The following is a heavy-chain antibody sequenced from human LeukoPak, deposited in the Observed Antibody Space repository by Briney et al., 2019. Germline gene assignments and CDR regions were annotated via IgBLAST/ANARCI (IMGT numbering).Heavy chain of an antibody. J-gene: IGHJ5*02. CDR1: GFPFSSHGM. Sequence: GSLRLSCAGSGFPFSSHGMNWVRQPPGKGLEWIGEIRHSGSTNYNPSLKRRVTISVDKSRNQFSLKLSSVTAADTAVYYCARECRDGYNPRAGGNWFDPWGQGTLVTVSS. D-gene: IGHD5-24*01. CDR2: IRHSGST. CDR3: ARECRDGYNPRAGGNWFDP. V-gene: IGHV4-4*02.